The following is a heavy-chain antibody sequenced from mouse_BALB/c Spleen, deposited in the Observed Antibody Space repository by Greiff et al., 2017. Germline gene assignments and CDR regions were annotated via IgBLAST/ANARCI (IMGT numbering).Heavy chain of an antibody. CDR1: GYSITSDYA. Sequence: EVKLVESGPGLVKPSQSLSLTCTVTGYSITSDYAWNWIRQFPGNKLEWMGYISYSGSTSYNPSLKSRISITRDTSKNQFFLQLNSVTTEDTATYYCARGLPRFAYWGQGTLVTVSA. V-gene: IGHV3-2*02. J-gene: IGHJ3*01. CDR3: ARGLPRFAY. CDR2: ISYSGST. D-gene: IGHD2-4*01.